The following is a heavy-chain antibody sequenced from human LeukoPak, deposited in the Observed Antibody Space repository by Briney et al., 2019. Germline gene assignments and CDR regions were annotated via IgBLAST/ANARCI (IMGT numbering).Heavy chain of an antibody. CDR1: GFTFSSYA. J-gene: IGHJ6*02. CDR2: IKQDGSEK. D-gene: IGHD4-17*01. CDR3: AREWWGDYLFDYYYGLDV. V-gene: IGHV3-7*01. Sequence: AGGSLRLSCAASGFTFSSYAMHWVRQAPGKGLEWVANIKQDGSEKYYVDSVKGRFTISRDNAKNLLYLQMNNLRVEDTTVYYCAREWWGDYLFDYYYGLDVWGQGTTVTVSS.